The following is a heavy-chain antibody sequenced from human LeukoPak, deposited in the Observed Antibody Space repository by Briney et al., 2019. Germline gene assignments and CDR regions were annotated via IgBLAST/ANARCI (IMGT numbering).Heavy chain of an antibody. CDR1: GGSISSSNW. CDR3: ASAGITMVRGVIFDY. J-gene: IGHJ4*02. D-gene: IGHD3-10*01. CDR2: IYHSGST. Sequence: PSETLSLTCAVSGGSISSSNWWSWVRQPPGKGLEWIGEIYHSGSTNYNPSLKSRVTISVDKSKNQFSLKLSSVTAADTAVHYCASAGITMVRGVIFDYWGQGTLVTVSS. V-gene: IGHV4-4*02.